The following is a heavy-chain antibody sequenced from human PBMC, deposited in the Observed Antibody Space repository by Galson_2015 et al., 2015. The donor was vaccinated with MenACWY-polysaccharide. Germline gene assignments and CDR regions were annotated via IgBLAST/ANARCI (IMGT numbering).Heavy chain of an antibody. CDR3: ARGVGARSRFGL. D-gene: IGHD1-26*01. Sequence: SGPRSLTCAVYGGSLRGCYWSWIRQPPGKGLEWIGEINHSGRTTYNPSLKSRITISVDTPKNQFSLKMTSVTAADTAMYYCARGVGARSRFGLWGQGPLVTVPS. J-gene: IGHJ4*02. CDR1: GGSLRGCY. CDR2: INHSGRT. V-gene: IGHV4-34*01.